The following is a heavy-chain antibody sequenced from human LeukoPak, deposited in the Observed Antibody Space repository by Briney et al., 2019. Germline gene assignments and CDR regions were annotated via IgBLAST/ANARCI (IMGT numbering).Heavy chain of an antibody. CDR3: ARGRGLGVVSPYFDY. D-gene: IGHD3-3*01. Sequence: GGSLRLSCAASGFTFSSYSMNWVRQAPGNGLERVSVIYGDGRTSHSASVRGRFTISRDNSKNIVSLQMNNLRAEDTAVYYCARGRGLGVVSPYFDYWGQGTLVTVSS. J-gene: IGHJ4*02. CDR2: IYGDGRT. CDR1: GFTFSSYS. V-gene: IGHV3-53*01.